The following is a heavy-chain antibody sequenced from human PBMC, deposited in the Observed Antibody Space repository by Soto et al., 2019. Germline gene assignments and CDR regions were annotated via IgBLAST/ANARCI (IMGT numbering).Heavy chain of an antibody. Sequence: QVQLQESGPGLVKPSQTLSLTCTVSGGSISSGGYYWSWIRQHPGKGLEWIGYIYYSGSTYYNPSLQSRITISVDTSENQFSLKLSSVTAADTAVYYCARGGTGYDYYMDVWGKGTTVTVSS. CDR3: ARGGTGYDYYMDV. CDR2: IYYSGST. D-gene: IGHD3-9*01. J-gene: IGHJ6*03. CDR1: GGSISSGGYY. V-gene: IGHV4-31*03.